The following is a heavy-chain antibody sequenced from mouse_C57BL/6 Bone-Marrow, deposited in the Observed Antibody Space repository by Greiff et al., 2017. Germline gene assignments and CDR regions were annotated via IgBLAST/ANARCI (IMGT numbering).Heavy chain of an antibody. V-gene: IGHV1-7*01. Sequence: QVQLQQSGAELAKPGASVKLSCNASGYTFTSYWMHWVKQRPGQGLEWIGYINPSSGYTKYNQKFKDKATLTADKSSSTAYMQLSSLTYEDSAVYYCASYDYDLAWFAYWGQGTLVTVSA. CDR1: GYTFTSYW. J-gene: IGHJ3*01. D-gene: IGHD2-4*01. CDR2: INPSSGYT. CDR3: ASYDYDLAWFAY.